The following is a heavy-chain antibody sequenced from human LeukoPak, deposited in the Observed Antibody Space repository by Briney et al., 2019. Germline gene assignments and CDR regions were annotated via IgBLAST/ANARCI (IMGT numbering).Heavy chain of an antibody. CDR3: ARGHELLFEPFDL. V-gene: IGHV1-69*13. Sequence: SVKVSCKTSGGTFSSYAVSWVRQAPGQGLEWMGGIIPIFTTPNYAQKFQGRLTITADESTTTAYMELSSLRSEDTAVYYCARGHELLFEPFDLWGQGTLVTVSS. CDR1: GGTFSSYA. J-gene: IGHJ5*02. D-gene: IGHD2-15*01. CDR2: IIPIFTTP.